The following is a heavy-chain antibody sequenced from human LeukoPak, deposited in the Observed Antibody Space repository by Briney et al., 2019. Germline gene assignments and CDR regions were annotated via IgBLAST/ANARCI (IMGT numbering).Heavy chain of an antibody. CDR1: GGSFSGYY. Sequence: PSETLSLSCAVLGGSFSGYYWSWIRQPPGKGLEWIGEISHSGSTNYNPSRKSRVTISLDMSKNHFSLKLNSVTAADTAVYYCARPTSWVNYFDPWGQGTLVTVSS. D-gene: IGHD1-7*01. V-gene: IGHV4-34*01. J-gene: IGHJ5*02. CDR3: ARPTSWVNYFDP. CDR2: ISHSGST.